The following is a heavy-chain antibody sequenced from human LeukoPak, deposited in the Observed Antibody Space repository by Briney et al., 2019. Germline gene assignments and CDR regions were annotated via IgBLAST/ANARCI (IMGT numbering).Heavy chain of an antibody. D-gene: IGHD3-10*01. CDR2: ISGSGGST. Sequence: GGSLRLSCAASGFTFSSYAISWVRQAPGKGLEWVSAISGSGGSTYYADSVKGRFTISRDNSENTLYLQMNSLRAEDTAVYYCAKEMLHGVTYAFDVWGQGTMVTVSS. CDR3: AKEMLHGVTYAFDV. V-gene: IGHV3-23*01. CDR1: GFTFSSYA. J-gene: IGHJ3*01.